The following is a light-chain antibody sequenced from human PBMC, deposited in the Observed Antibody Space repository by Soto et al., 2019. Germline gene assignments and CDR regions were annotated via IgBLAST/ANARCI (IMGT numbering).Light chain of an antibody. V-gene: IGLV2-11*01. CDR3: CSYAATYTLV. CDR2: DVT. Sequence: SALAQPRSVSGSPGQSVTISCSGTSSDVGGYNSVSWYQQFPGKAPKLMIYDVTKRPSGVPDRFSGSKSGNTASLTISGLQAEDEADYYCCSYAATYTLVFGGGTKLTVL. J-gene: IGLJ2*01. CDR1: SSDVGGYNS.